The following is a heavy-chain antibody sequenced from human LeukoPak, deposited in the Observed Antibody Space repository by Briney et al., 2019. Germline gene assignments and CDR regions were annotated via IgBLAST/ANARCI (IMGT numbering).Heavy chain of an antibody. CDR1: EFNFDDYG. D-gene: IGHD4-11*01. J-gene: IGHJ3*02. CDR3: ARGYSNYGYAFDI. Sequence: GGPLRLSCAGSEFNFDDYGMTWVRQAPGKGLEWVSGINWNGDSRRYADSVKGRFTISRDNAKNSLFLQMNSLRAEDTAVYYCARGYSNYGYAFDIWGQGTMVTVSS. CDR2: INWNGDSR. V-gene: IGHV3-20*04.